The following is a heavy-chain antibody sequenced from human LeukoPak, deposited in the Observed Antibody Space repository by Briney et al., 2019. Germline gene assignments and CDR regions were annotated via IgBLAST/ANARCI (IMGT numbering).Heavy chain of an antibody. J-gene: IGHJ6*02. CDR2: ISSSSSYI. CDR3: ARDLEGPRVYYYGMDV. CDR1: GFTFSSYS. Sequence: KPGGSLRLSCAASGFTFSSYSMNWVRQAPGKGLEWVSSISSSSSYIYYADSVKGRFTISRDNAKNSLYLQMNSLRAEDTAVYYCARDLEGPRVYYYGMDVWGQGTPVTVSS. V-gene: IGHV3-21*01. D-gene: IGHD1-1*01.